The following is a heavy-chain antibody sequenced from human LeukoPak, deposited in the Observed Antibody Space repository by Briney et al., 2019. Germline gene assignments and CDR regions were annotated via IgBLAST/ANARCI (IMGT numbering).Heavy chain of an antibody. J-gene: IGHJ4*02. D-gene: IGHD3-10*01. CDR3: AKMRLSMVRGVILDYFDY. V-gene: IGHV3-23*01. CDR1: GFTFSSYA. Sequence: PGGSLRLSCAASGFTFSSYAMSWVRQAPGKGLEWVSGISGSSVSTYYADSVKGRFTISRDNSKNTLYLQMNSLRAEDTAVYYCAKMRLSMVRGVILDYFDYWGQGTLVTVSS. CDR2: ISGSSVST.